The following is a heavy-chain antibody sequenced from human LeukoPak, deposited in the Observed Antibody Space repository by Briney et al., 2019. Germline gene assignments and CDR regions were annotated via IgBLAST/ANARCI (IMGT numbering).Heavy chain of an antibody. CDR2: INPNSGGT. D-gene: IGHD2-8*01. CDR3: ARARGFRCPGLIPGY. J-gene: IGHJ4*02. V-gene: IGHV1-2*02. Sequence: SVKVSCKASGYTFTGYYMHWVRQAPGQGLEWMGWINPNSGGTNYAQKFQGRVTMTRDTSISTAYMELSRLRSDEKAVYYCARARGFRCPGLIPGYWGPGTLVTVA. CDR1: GYTFTGYY.